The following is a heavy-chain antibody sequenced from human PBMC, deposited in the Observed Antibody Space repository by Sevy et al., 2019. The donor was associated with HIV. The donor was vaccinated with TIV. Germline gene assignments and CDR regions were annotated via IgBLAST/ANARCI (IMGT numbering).Heavy chain of an antibody. CDR1: GFTFSSYA. D-gene: IGHD3-10*02. CDR2: FSFGCGKI. CDR3: AREGCSKPHDY. V-gene: IGHV3-23*01. Sequence: GGSLRLSCAASGFTFSSYAMSWVRQAPGKGLGWVSTFSFGCGKINYADSVKGRFTISRDNSKNTLYLQMHSLRADDTAVYYGAREGCSKPHDYWGQGTLVTVSS. J-gene: IGHJ4*02.